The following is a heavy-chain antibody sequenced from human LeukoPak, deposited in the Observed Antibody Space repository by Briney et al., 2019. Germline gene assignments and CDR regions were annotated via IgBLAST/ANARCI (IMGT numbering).Heavy chain of an antibody. Sequence: GGSLRLSCAASGFTFSSYEMNWVRQAPGKGLEWVSSINWNGGSTGYADSVEGRFTISRDNAKNTLYLQMNSLRAEDTAVYYCASPYSSGYFDYWGQGTLVTVSS. J-gene: IGHJ4*02. V-gene: IGHV3-20*04. CDR3: ASPYSSGYFDY. D-gene: IGHD6-19*01. CDR2: INWNGGST. CDR1: GFTFSSYE.